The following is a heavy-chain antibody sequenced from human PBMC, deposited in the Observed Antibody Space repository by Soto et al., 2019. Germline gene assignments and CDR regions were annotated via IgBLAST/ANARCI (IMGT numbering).Heavy chain of an antibody. CDR3: ARSRDWNDFDY. J-gene: IGHJ4*02. V-gene: IGHV4-59*01. Sequence: SEILSLTCTVSGGSISSYYWSWIRQPPGKGLEWIGYIYYSGSTNYNPSLKSRVTISVDTSKNQFSLKLSSVTAADTAVYYCARSRDWNDFDYWGQGTLVTVSS. CDR2: IYYSGST. D-gene: IGHD1-1*01. CDR1: GGSISSYY.